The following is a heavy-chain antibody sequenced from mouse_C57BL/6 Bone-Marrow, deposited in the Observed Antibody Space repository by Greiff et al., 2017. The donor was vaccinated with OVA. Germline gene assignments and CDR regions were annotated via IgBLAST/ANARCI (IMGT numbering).Heavy chain of an antibody. V-gene: IGHV1-19*01. CDR2: INPYNGGT. CDR3: ARRSGYSNYEWFAY. D-gene: IGHD2-5*01. J-gene: IGHJ3*01. Sequence: VQLQQSGPVLVKPGASVKMSCKASGYTFTDYYMNWVKQSHGKSLEWIGVINPYNGGTSYNQKFKGKATLTVDKSSSTAYMELNSLTSEDSAVYYCARRSGYSNYEWFAYWGQGTLVTVSA. CDR1: GYTFTDYY.